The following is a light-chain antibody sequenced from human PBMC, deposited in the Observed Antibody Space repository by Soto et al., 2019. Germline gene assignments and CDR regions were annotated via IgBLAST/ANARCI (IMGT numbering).Light chain of an antibody. CDR2: GAS. CDR3: QQYGSSPLT. Sequence: DIVLTQSPGTLSLSPGERATLSYRASQSVSSSYLAWYQQKPGQAPRLLIYGASSRATGIPDRFSGSGSGTDFTLTISRLEPEDFVVYYCQQYGSSPLTFGGGTKVEIK. CDR1: QSVSSSY. J-gene: IGKJ4*01. V-gene: IGKV3-20*01.